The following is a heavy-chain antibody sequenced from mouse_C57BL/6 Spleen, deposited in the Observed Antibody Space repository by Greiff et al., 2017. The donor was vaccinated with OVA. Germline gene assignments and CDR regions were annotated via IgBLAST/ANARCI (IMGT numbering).Heavy chain of an antibody. CDR1: GYTFPSYW. CDR2: IYPSDSEP. J-gene: IGHJ1*03. CDR3: AREENWYFDV. V-gene: IGHV1-61*01. Sequence: QVQLQQPGAELVRPGSSVKLSCKASGYTFPSYWLDWVKQRPGQGLEWIGNIYPSDSEPHYNQKFKDKATLTVDKSSSTAYMQLSSLTSEDSAVYYSAREENWYFDVWGTGTTVTVSS.